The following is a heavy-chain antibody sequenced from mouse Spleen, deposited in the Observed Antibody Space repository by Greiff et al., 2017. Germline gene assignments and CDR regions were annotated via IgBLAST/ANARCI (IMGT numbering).Heavy chain of an antibody. Sequence: QVQLQQPGAELVKPGASVKLSCKASGYTFTSYWMHWVKQRPGQGLEWIGMIHPNSGSTNYNEKFKSKATLTVDTSSSTAYMQLSSLTSEDSAVYYCARGDGNYWFAYWGQGTLVTVSA. J-gene: IGHJ3*01. CDR2: IHPNSGST. CDR3: ARGDGNYWFAY. V-gene: IGHV1-64*01. CDR1: GYTFTSYW. D-gene: IGHD2-1*01.